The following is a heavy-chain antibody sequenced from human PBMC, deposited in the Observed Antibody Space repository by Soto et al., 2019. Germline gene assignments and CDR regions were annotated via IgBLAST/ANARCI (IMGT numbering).Heavy chain of an antibody. CDR2: ISGSGGST. CDR1: GFTFSSYA. D-gene: IGHD5-12*01. Sequence: GGSLRLSCAASGFTFSSYAMSWVRQAPGKGLEWVSAISGSGGSTYYADSVKGRFTISRDNSKNTLYLQMNSLRAEDTAVYYCAKDNPDIVVVPQRGYSGYDLGFDYWGQGTLVTVSS. J-gene: IGHJ4*02. V-gene: IGHV3-23*01. CDR3: AKDNPDIVVVPQRGYSGYDLGFDY.